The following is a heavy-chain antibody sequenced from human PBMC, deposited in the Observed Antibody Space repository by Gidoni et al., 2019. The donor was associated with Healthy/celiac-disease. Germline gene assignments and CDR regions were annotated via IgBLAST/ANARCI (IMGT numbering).Heavy chain of an antibody. CDR1: VFTFSTYA. Sequence: EVPLLESGGGLVQPGGSLRLSCAASVFTFSTYAMSWVRQAPGKGLEWVSAMSGSGGRKYYADTVKGRFTISRDNSKNTLYLQRNSLRAEDTAVYYGAKDRRRAASPRSYFDYWGQGTLVTVSS. V-gene: IGHV3-23*01. D-gene: IGHD6-6*01. J-gene: IGHJ4*02. CDR2: MSGSGGRK. CDR3: AKDRRRAASPRSYFDY.